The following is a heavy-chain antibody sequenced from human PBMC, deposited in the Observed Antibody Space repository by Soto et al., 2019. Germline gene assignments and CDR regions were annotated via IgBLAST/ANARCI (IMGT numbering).Heavy chain of an antibody. V-gene: IGHV1-18*01. CDR2: ISAYNGNT. D-gene: IGHD2-21*02. Sequence: ALVKVSRKASGYTITRYGVSRVRLAPGQGLEWMGWISAYNGNTNYAQKLQGRVTMTTDTSTSTAYMELRSLRSEDTAVYYCARSIVVVTALDYSGQGPLVTVSS. CDR1: GYTITRYG. J-gene: IGHJ4*02. CDR3: ARSIVVVTALDY.